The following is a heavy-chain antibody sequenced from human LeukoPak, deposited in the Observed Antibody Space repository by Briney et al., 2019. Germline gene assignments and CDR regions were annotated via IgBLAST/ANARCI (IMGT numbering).Heavy chain of an antibody. J-gene: IGHJ4*02. CDR3: AKDMGSSSWYFDY. V-gene: IGHV3-21*04. D-gene: IGHD6-13*01. CDR2: ISDSGGST. CDR1: GFTFSSYS. Sequence: GGSLRLSCAASGFTFSSYSMNWVRQAPGKGLEWVSAISDSGGSTYYADSVKGRFTISRDNAKNSLYLQMNSLRAEDTALYYCAKDMGSSSWYFDYWGQGTLVTVSS.